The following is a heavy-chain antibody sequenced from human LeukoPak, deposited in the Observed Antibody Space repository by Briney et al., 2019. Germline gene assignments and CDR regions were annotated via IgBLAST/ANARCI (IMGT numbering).Heavy chain of an antibody. CDR2: ISGSGGST. Sequence: TGGSLRLSCTASGFTFGDYAMSWVRQAPGKGLEWVSAISGSGGSTYYADSVKGRFTISRDNSKNTLYLQMNSLRAEDTAVYYCAKDGSRIAAAGLFDYWGQGTLVTVSS. D-gene: IGHD6-13*01. J-gene: IGHJ4*02. V-gene: IGHV3-23*01. CDR3: AKDGSRIAAAGLFDY. CDR1: GFTFGDYA.